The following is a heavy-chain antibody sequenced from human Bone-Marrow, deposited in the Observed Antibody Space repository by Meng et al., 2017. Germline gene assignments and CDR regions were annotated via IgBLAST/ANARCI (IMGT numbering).Heavy chain of an antibody. V-gene: IGHV3-74*01. D-gene: IGHD2-15*01. CDR1: GFTFSSYS. Sequence: GESLKISCAASGFTFSSYSMHWVRQAPGEGLVWVSRINNDGSSTDYADSVKGRFTISRDNAKSTVYLQMNSLRAEDTAVYYCTREQDGVMCDHGGQGALVTVAS. J-gene: IGHJ4*02. CDR3: TREQDGVMCDH. CDR2: INNDGSST.